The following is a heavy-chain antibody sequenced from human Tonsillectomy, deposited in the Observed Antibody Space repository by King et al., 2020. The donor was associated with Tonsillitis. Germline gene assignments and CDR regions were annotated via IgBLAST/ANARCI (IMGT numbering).Heavy chain of an antibody. V-gene: IGHV4-30-4*01. CDR1: GGSISSGDYY. J-gene: IGHJ4*02. CDR2: IYYSGST. CDR3: AREAYGDYGFDY. Sequence: VQLQESGPGLVKPSQTLSLTCTVSGGSISSGDYYWSWIRQPPGKGLEWIGYIYYSGSTYYNPSLKSRLTISVDTSKNPFSLKLSSVTAAETAVYYCAREAYGDYGFDYWGQGTLVTVSS. D-gene: IGHD4-17*01.